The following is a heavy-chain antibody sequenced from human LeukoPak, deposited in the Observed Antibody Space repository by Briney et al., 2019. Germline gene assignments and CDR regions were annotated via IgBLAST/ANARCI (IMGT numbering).Heavy chain of an antibody. J-gene: IGHJ4*02. D-gene: IGHD3-10*01. CDR2: ISGESKYI. V-gene: IGHV3-21*01. CDR1: GFTFSSSS. Sequence: GGSLRLSCAAAGFTFSSSSMNWVRQTPGKGVEWVSSISGESKYIYYADSVTGRFTISRDNAKNSLYLQMSTLRAEDTAVYYCARGAVFQGNYDYWGQGTQVTVSS. CDR3: ARGAVFQGNYDY.